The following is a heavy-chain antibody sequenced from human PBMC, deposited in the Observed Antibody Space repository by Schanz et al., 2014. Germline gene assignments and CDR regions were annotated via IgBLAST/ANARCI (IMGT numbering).Heavy chain of an antibody. CDR3: AKHVRSLTGNDY. Sequence: QVQLVQSGAEVKKPGSSVKVSCTASGGTFSSYTISWIRQAPGQGLEWMGRIIPSLGLAKYEQKFQGRVTITADKSTFTAYMDVNSLRAEDTAVYYCAKHVRSLTGNDYWGQGTLVTVSS. D-gene: IGHD3-9*01. V-gene: IGHV1-69*02. J-gene: IGHJ4*02. CDR2: IIPSLGLA. CDR1: GGTFSSYT.